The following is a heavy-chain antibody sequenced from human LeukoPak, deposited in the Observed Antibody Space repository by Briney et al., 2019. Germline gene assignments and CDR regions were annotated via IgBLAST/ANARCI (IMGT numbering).Heavy chain of an antibody. Sequence: PGGSLRLSCAVSGITLSNYGMSWVRQAPGKGLEWVAGISGSGGTTNYADSVKGRFTISRDNPKNTLFLQMNSPRAEDTAVYFCEKRGVVIRVILVSFHKEAYYFDSWGQGALVTVSS. CDR3: EKRGVVIRVILVSFHKEAYYFDS. D-gene: IGHD3-22*01. CDR2: ISGSGGTT. CDR1: GITLSNYG. J-gene: IGHJ4*02. V-gene: IGHV3-23*01.